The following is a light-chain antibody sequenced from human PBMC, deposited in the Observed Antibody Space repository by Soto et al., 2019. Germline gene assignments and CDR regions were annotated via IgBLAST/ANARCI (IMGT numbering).Light chain of an antibody. Sequence: DIQMTQSPSSLSASVGDRVTITCRASQSISTYLTWYQQKPRKAPKLLISSVSNLQSWVPSRFSGGASGTDFNLTINSLQPEDIATYHCQQTYMSPPSFGQGTKVDI. J-gene: IGKJ1*01. CDR3: QQTYMSPPS. CDR1: QSISTY. CDR2: SVS. V-gene: IGKV1-39*01.